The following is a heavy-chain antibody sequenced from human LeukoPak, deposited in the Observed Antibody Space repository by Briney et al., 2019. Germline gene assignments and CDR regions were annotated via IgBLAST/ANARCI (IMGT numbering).Heavy chain of an antibody. Sequence: GASVKVPCKASGYTFTSYGISWVRQAPGQGLEWMGWISAYNGNTNYAQKLQGRVTMTTDTSTSTAYMELRSLRSDDTAVYYCARSERLLWFGELTIDNWFDPWGQGTLVTVSS. J-gene: IGHJ5*02. V-gene: IGHV1-18*01. CDR2: ISAYNGNT. CDR1: GYTFTSYG. D-gene: IGHD3-10*01. CDR3: ARSERLLWFGELTIDNWFDP.